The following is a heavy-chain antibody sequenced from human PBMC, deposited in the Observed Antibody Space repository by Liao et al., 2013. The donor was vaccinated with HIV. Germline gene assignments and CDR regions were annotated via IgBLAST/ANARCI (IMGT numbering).Heavy chain of an antibody. CDR3: ARRAGGSGTYAYLDY. D-gene: IGHD3-10*01. J-gene: IGHJ4*02. CDR2: INHSGSI. CDR1: GGSFSGYY. Sequence: QVQLQQWGAGLLKPSETLSLTCAVYGGSFSGYYWSWIRQPPGKGLEWIGEINHSGSINYNPSLKSRVTISVDTSKNQFFLKLSSVTAADTAVYYCARRAGGSGTYAYLDYWGQGTLVTVSS. V-gene: IGHV4-34*01.